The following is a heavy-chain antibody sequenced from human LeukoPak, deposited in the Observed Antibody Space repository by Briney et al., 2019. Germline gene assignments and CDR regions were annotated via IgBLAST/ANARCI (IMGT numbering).Heavy chain of an antibody. V-gene: IGHV1-2*02. J-gene: IGHJ4*02. CDR1: GYTFAGYY. Sequence: GASVKVSCETSGYTFAGYYIHWVRQAPGQGLEWMGWIVPNNGDTNYAQRFQGRVTMTRDTSITTAFMELSRLRSDDMAIYYCARANQNYFDYWGQGTLVTVSS. CDR2: IVPNNGDT. D-gene: IGHD1-14*01. CDR3: ARANQNYFDY.